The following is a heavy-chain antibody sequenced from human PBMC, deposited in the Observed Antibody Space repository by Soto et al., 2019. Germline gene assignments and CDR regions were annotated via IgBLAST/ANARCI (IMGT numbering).Heavy chain of an antibody. Sequence: QVQLQESGPGLVKPSGTLSLTCAVSGGSISSSHWWNWVRQSPGKGLEYIGEISHSGTSNSNPSLKSRVTISVDKSKNHFSLTLTSVTAADTAVYYCARVVLTITRGAFDAWGQGTLVIVSS. V-gene: IGHV4-4*02. D-gene: IGHD3-9*01. CDR2: ISHSGTS. CDR1: GGSISSSHW. CDR3: ARVVLTITRGAFDA. J-gene: IGHJ3*01.